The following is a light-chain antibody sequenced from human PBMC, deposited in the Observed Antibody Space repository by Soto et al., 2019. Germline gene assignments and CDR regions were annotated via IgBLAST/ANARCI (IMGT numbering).Light chain of an antibody. J-gene: IGLJ2*01. CDR1: SGHSNYA. CDR3: QTWGSGIMV. CDR2: LNSDGSH. Sequence: QSVLTQSPSASASPGASVKLTCTLSSGHSNYAIAWHQQQSEKGPRYLMKLNSDGSHSKGDRNPVRFSGSSSGAERYLTISSLQPEDEAEDYCQTWGSGIMVFGGGTKLTVL. V-gene: IGLV4-69*01.